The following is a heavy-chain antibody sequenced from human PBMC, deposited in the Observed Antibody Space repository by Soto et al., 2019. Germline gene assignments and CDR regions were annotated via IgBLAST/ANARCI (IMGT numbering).Heavy chain of an antibody. CDR1: GFTFSNAW. CDR3: TTGFRSSGYYPRLGGFDP. Sequence: GGSLRLSCAASGFTFSNAWMSWVRQAPGKGLEWVGRIKNKTDGRTTDYAAPVKGRFTISRDDSINTLYLQMNSLKTEDTAVYYCTTGFRSSGYYPRLGGFDPWGQGTLVTVSS. D-gene: IGHD3-22*01. V-gene: IGHV3-15*01. CDR2: IKNKTDGRTT. J-gene: IGHJ5*02.